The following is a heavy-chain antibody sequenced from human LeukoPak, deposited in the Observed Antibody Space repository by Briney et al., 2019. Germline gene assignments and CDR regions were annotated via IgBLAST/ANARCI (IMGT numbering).Heavy chain of an antibody. CDR1: GGTFRSYP. CDR3: ARDRYYDSSGGYYFDY. D-gene: IGHD3-22*01. V-gene: IGHV1-69*13. J-gene: IGHJ4*02. Sequence: SVKVSGKASGGTFRSYPISGLRQAPGQGLEWMGGIIPIFGTANYAQKFQGRVTITADESTSTAYMELSSLRSEDTAVYYCARDRYYDSSGGYYFDYWGQGTLVTVSS. CDR2: IIPIFGTA.